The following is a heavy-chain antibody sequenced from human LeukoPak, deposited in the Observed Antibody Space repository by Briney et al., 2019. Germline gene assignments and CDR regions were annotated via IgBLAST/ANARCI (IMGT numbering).Heavy chain of an antibody. V-gene: IGHV3-7*01. D-gene: IGHD2-2*01. CDR3: ASTPSSTSCS. Sequence: GGSLRLSCAASGFTFSSYWMNWARQAPGKGLEWVASINHNGNVNFYVDSVKGRFTISRDNAKNSLYLQMNSLRAEDTAVYYCASTPSSTSCSWGQGTLVTVSS. CDR2: INHNGNVN. J-gene: IGHJ5*02. CDR1: GFTFSSYW.